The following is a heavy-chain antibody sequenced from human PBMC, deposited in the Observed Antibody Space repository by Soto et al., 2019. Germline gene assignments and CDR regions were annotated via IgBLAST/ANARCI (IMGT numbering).Heavy chain of an antibody. CDR3: ASFLINYYYYGMDV. D-gene: IGHD3-3*01. CDR1: GGTFSSYT. CDR2: ISAYNGNT. V-gene: IGHV1-18*01. J-gene: IGHJ6*02. Sequence: GASVKVSCKASGGTFSSYTISWVRQAPGQGLEWMGRISAYNGNTNYAQKLQGRVTMTTDTSTSTAYMELRSLRSDDTAVYYCASFLINYYYYGMDVWGQGTTVTVSS.